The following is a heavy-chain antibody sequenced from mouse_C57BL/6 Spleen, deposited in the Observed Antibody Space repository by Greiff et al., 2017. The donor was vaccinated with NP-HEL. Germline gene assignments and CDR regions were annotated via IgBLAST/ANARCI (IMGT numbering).Heavy chain of an antibody. V-gene: IGHV1-82*01. CDR2: IYPGDGDT. D-gene: IGHD2-2*01. CDR3: ARAYYGYD. J-gene: IGHJ4*01. CDR1: GYAFSSSW. Sequence: QVQLQQSGPELVKPGASVKISCKASGYAFSSSWMNWVKQRPGKGLEWIGRIYPGDGDTNYNGKFKGKATLTADKSSSTAYMQLSSLTSEDSAVXFCARAYYGYDWGQGTSVTVSS.